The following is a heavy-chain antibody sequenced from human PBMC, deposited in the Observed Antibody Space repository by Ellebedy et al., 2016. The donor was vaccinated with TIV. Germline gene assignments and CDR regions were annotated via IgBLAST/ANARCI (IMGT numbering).Heavy chain of an antibody. CDR3: ATERSGYDFDY. D-gene: IGHD5-12*01. CDR1: GFTFRSYA. Sequence: GESLKISCAASGFTFRSYAMGWVRQAPGKGLEWISVISDSGGATYYAAPLKGRFTTSRDNSNDMVYLQMNSLRTEDTAVYYCATERSGYDFDYWGQGTLVTVSA. CDR2: ISDSGGAT. V-gene: IGHV3-23*01. J-gene: IGHJ4*02.